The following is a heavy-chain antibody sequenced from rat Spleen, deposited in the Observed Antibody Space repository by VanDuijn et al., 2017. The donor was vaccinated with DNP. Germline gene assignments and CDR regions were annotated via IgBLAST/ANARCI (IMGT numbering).Heavy chain of an antibody. V-gene: IGHV5-19*01. Sequence: EVRLVESGGGLVQPGKSLRLSCSASGFTFSSYGMHWIRQVPGKGLDWVASITNSGDSSYYRDSVKGRFTISRDNAQSTLYLQMDSLRSEDTATYYCARHRTIMPYYYAMDAWGQGASVTVSS. J-gene: IGHJ4*01. D-gene: IGHD1-12*01. CDR3: ARHRTIMPYYYAMDA. CDR1: GFTFSSYG. CDR2: ITNSGDSS.